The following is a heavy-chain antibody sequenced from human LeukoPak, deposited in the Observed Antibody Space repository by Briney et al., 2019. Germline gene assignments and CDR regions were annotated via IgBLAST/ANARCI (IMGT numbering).Heavy chain of an antibody. J-gene: IGHJ6*03. Sequence: PSETLSLTCAVSGGSISTVGYSWTWIRQPPGKGLEWIGYIYYSGSTYYNPPLKSRVTISVDTSKNQFSLKLSSVTAADTAVYYCARVDRIYSGYDLVYYYYMDVWGKGTTVTVSS. CDR1: GGSISTVGYS. D-gene: IGHD5-12*01. V-gene: IGHV4-30-4*07. CDR2: IYYSGST. CDR3: ARVDRIYSGYDLVYYYYMDV.